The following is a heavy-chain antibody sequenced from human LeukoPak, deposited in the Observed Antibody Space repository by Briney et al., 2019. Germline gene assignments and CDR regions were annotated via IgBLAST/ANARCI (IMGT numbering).Heavy chain of an antibody. CDR3: ARSGTAMVRGYFDD. D-gene: IGHD5-18*01. J-gene: IGHJ4*01. CDR1: GGSISSYY. V-gene: IGHV4-4*07. Sequence: SETLSLTCTVSGGSISSYYWSWIRQPAGKGLEWIGRIYTSGSTNYNPSLKSRVTMSVDTSKNHFSLKLSSVTAADTAVYYWARSGTAMVRGYFDDWGHGTLVTVSS. CDR2: IYTSGST.